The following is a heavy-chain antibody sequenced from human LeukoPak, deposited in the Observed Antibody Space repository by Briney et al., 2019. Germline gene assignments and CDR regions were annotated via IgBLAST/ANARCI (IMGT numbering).Heavy chain of an antibody. CDR3: AKVKRQDIVVVPAAPTTGYFQH. CDR2: ISGSGGST. J-gene: IGHJ1*01. CDR1: GFTFSSYA. Sequence: GGSLRLSCAASGFTFSSYAMSWVRQAPGKGLEWVSAISGSGGSTYYADSVKGRFTIPRGNSKNTLYLQMNSLRAEDTAVYYCAKVKRQDIVVVPAAPTTGYFQHWGQGTLVTVSS. D-gene: IGHD2-2*01. V-gene: IGHV3-23*01.